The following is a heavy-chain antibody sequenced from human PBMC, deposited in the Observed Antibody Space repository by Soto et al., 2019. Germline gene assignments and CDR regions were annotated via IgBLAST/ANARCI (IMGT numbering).Heavy chain of an antibody. V-gene: IGHV3-7*01. D-gene: IGHD3-9*01. J-gene: IGHJ6*02. CDR3: ARGSVVRYFDWLEFGYYGMDV. Sequence: GGSLRLSCAASGFTFSSYWMSWVRQAPGKGLEWVANIRQDGSEKYYVDSVKGRFTISRDNAKNSLYLQMNSLRAEDTAVYYCARGSVVRYFDWLEFGYYGMDVWGQGTTVTVSS. CDR2: IRQDGSEK. CDR1: GFTFSSYW.